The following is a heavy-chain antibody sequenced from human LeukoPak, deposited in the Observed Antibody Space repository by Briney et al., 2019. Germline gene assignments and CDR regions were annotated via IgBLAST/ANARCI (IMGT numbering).Heavy chain of an antibody. J-gene: IGHJ4*02. Sequence: GGSLRLSCAASGFTFSSYAMSWVRQAPGKGLEWVGRIKSKTDGGTTDYAAPVKGRFTISRDDSKNTLYLQMNSLKTEDTAVYYCTTDPRYYYDSSGYPYWGQGTLVTVSS. CDR3: TTDPRYYYDSSGYPY. V-gene: IGHV3-15*01. D-gene: IGHD3-22*01. CDR1: GFTFSSYA. CDR2: IKSKTDGGTT.